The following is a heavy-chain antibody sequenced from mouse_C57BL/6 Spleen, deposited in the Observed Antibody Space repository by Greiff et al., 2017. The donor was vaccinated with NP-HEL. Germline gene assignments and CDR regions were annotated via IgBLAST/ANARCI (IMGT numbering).Heavy chain of an antibody. CDR3: ARNWDWYVDV. D-gene: IGHD4-1*01. J-gene: IGHJ1*03. Sequence: QVQLQQPGAELVMPGASVKLSCKASGYTFTSYWMHWVKQRPGQGLEWIGEIDPSDSYTNYNQKFKGKSTLTVDKSSSTAYMQLSSLTSEDSAVYYCARNWDWYVDVWGTGTTVTVSS. V-gene: IGHV1-69*01. CDR2: IDPSDSYT. CDR1: GYTFTSYW.